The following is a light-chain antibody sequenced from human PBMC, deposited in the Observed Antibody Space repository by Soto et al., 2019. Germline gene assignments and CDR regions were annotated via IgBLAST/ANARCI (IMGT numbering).Light chain of an antibody. V-gene: IGKV1-27*01. CDR1: QGIRSF. CDR2: AAS. CDR3: QNYNIAPFT. J-gene: IGKJ3*01. Sequence: DIQMTQSPSSLSASVGDIVTIPCRASQGIRSFFSWYQQKPGKVPNLLIYAASTLKSGDPSRFSGIGSGTYFTLTISSLQPENVATYYCQNYNIAPFTFGPVNKVDV.